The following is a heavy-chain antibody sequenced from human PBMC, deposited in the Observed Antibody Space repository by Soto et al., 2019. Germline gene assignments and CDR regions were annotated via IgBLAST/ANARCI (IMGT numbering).Heavy chain of an antibody. J-gene: IGHJ6*02. CDR3: ARDRGYRLGGMDV. V-gene: IGHV4-30-4*01. D-gene: IGHD5-18*01. Sequence: PSETLSLTCTVSGGSISSGDYYWSWIRQPPGKGLEWIGYIYYSGSTYYNPSLKSRVTISVDTSKNQFTLKLSSVTAADTAVYYCARDRGYRLGGMDVWGQGTTVTVSS. CDR1: GGSISSGDYY. CDR2: IYYSGST.